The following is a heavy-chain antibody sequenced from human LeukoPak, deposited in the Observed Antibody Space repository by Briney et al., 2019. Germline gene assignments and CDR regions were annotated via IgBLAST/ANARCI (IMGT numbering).Heavy chain of an antibody. CDR1: GGSISSSNYY. J-gene: IGHJ5*02. Sequence: SETLSLTCSVSGGSISSSNYYWSWIRQPAGKGLEWIGRIYTSESTNYNPSLKSRVTISVDTSKNQFSLKLSSVTAADTAVYYCARAQYYYDSSGRNWFDPWGQGTLVTVSS. CDR2: IYTSEST. D-gene: IGHD3-22*01. CDR3: ARAQYYYDSSGRNWFDP. V-gene: IGHV4-61*02.